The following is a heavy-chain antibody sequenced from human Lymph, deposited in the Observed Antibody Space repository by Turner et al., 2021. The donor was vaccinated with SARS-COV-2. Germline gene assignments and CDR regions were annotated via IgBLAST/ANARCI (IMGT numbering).Heavy chain of an antibody. D-gene: IGHD6-25*01. V-gene: IGHV3-30-3*01. Sequence: QVQLVESGGGVVQPGRSLSLSCAASGFTFSSYAMHWVRQAPGKGLEWVALISYDGSNKYYADSVKGRFTISRDNSKNTLYLQMNSLRAEDTAVYYCARDVGAALDYWGQGTLVTVSS. CDR2: ISYDGSNK. J-gene: IGHJ4*02. CDR1: GFTFSSYA. CDR3: ARDVGAALDY.